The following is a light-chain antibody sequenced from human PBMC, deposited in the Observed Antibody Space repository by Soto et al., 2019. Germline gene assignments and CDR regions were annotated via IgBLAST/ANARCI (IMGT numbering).Light chain of an antibody. V-gene: IGKV1-27*01. J-gene: IGKJ2*01. CDR3: QKYNSAPNT. CDR2: AAS. CDR1: RDISSS. Sequence: DVQMTQSPSSLSASVGDRVTITCRASRDISSSLAWYQQKPGKVPKLLIYAASTLHGGVQSRFSGSGSGTFFTLTINSLQPEDVATYYCQKYNSAPNTFGRGTRLEIK.